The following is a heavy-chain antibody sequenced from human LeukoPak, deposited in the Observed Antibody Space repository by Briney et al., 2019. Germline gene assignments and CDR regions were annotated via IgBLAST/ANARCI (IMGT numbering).Heavy chain of an antibody. D-gene: IGHD2-2*01. CDR2: INHSGST. CDR1: GGSFSGYY. Sequence: SETLSLTCAVYGGSFSGYYWSWIRQPPGKGLEWIGEINHSGSTNYIPSLKSRVTISVDTSKNQFSLKLSSVTAADTAVYYCARLIGYCSSTSCTPRVRFDPWGQGTLVTVSS. J-gene: IGHJ5*02. CDR3: ARLIGYCSSTSCTPRVRFDP. V-gene: IGHV4-34*01.